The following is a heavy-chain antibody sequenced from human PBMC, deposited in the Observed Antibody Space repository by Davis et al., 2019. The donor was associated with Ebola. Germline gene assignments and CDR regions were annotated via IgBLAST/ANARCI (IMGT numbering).Heavy chain of an antibody. CDR1: GYTFTSYA. Sequence: ASVKVSCKASGYTFTSYAMHWVRQAPGQRLEWMGWINAGNGNTKYSQKFQGRVTITRDTSASTAYMELSSLRSEDTAVYYCARELWFRELSFGYYGMDVWGQGTTVTVSS. D-gene: IGHD3-10*01. CDR3: ARELWFRELSFGYYGMDV. J-gene: IGHJ6*02. CDR2: INAGNGNT. V-gene: IGHV1-3*01.